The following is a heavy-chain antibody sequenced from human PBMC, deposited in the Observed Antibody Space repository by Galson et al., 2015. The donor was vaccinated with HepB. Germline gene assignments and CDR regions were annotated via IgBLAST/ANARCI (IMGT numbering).Heavy chain of an antibody. J-gene: IGHJ4*02. CDR3: ARSYSGYDTSDC. CDR1: GFTFSSYA. CDR2: ISYDGSNK. D-gene: IGHD5-12*01. Sequence: SLRLSCAASGFTFSSYAMHWVRQAPGKGLEWVAVISYDGSNKYYADSVKGRFTISRDNSKNTLYLQMNSLRAEDTTVYYCARSYSGYDTSDCWGQGTLFSVSS. V-gene: IGHV3-30*04.